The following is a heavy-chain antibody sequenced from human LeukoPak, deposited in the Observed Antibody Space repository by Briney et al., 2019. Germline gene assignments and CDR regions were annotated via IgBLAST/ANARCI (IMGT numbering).Heavy chain of an antibody. V-gene: IGHV3-23*01. D-gene: IGHD3-9*01. CDR1: GFTFSSYA. Sequence: GGSLRLSCAASGFTFSSYAMSWVRQAPGKGLEWVSAISGSDSTYYADSVKGRFTISRDNSKNTLYLQMNSLRAEDTAIYYCAKGVRFLDWWILDYWGPGYLVTVSS. CDR2: ISGSDST. J-gene: IGHJ4*02. CDR3: AKGVRFLDWWILDY.